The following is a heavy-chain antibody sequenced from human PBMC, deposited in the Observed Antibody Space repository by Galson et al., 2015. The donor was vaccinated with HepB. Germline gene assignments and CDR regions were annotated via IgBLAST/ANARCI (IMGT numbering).Heavy chain of an antibody. CDR2: IKQDGSEK. J-gene: IGHJ4*02. CDR1: GFTFSSYW. Sequence: SLRLSCAASGFTFSSYWISWVRQAPGKGLEWVANIKQDGSEKYYVDSVKGRFTISRDNAKNSLYLQMNSLRAEDTAVYYCARGPFDYYDSSGWGYFDYWGQGTLVTVSS. CDR3: ARGPFDYYDSSGWGYFDY. V-gene: IGHV3-7*03. D-gene: IGHD3-22*01.